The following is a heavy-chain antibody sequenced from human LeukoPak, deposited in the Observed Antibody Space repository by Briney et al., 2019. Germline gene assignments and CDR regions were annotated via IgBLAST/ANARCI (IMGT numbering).Heavy chain of an antibody. V-gene: IGHV3-11*01. D-gene: IGHD3-16*01. CDR1: GFTFSDYY. Sequence: GGSLRLSCAASGFTFSDYYMSWIRQAPGKGLEWVSYISSSGSTIYYADSVKGRFTISRDNAKNSLYLQMNSLRAEDTAVYYCARAITFPVDAFDIWGQGTMVTVSS. J-gene: IGHJ3*02. CDR3: ARAITFPVDAFDI. CDR2: ISSSGSTI.